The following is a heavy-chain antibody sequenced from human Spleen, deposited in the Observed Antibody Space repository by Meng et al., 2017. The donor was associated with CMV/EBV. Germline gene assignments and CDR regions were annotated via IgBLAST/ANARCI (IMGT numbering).Heavy chain of an antibody. CDR3: ARIKAYYYDSSGYYYRAFDI. J-gene: IGHJ3*02. Sequence: GGSLRLSCAASRFTFSNYWMSWVRQAPGKGLEWVANIKQDGSEKYYVDSVKGRFTISRDNAKNSLYLQMNSLRAEDTAVYYCARIKAYYYDSSGYYYRAFDIWGQGTMVTVSS. V-gene: IGHV3-7*01. CDR2: IKQDGSEK. D-gene: IGHD3-22*01. CDR1: RFTFSNYW.